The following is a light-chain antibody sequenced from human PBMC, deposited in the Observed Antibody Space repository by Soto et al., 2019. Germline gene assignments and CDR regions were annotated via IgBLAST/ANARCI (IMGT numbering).Light chain of an antibody. V-gene: IGKV3-20*01. Sequence: DILLTQSPGTLSLSPGETATLSCRASQSVSSDFLAWYQQKPGQSPRLLIYGASFRVTGIPDRFSGSGSGTDFTLSISSLQPEDFAVYYCQFFFRSSYIFGQGTKLEIK. CDR2: GAS. CDR1: QSVSSDF. J-gene: IGKJ2*01. CDR3: QFFFRSSYI.